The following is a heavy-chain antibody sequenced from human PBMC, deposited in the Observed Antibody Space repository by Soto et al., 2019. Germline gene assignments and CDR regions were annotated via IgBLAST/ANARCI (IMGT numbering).Heavy chain of an antibody. CDR2: IYYSGYT. Sequence: SETLSLTCTVSGGSISSSSYYWGWIRQPPGKGLEWIGSIYYSGYTYYNPSLKSRVTISVDTSKNQFSLKLSSVTAADTAVYYCARHDGPLYVGYYYDMDVWGQGTTVT. D-gene: IGHD3-16*01. V-gene: IGHV4-39*01. J-gene: IGHJ6*02. CDR1: GGSISSSSYY. CDR3: ARHDGPLYVGYYYDMDV.